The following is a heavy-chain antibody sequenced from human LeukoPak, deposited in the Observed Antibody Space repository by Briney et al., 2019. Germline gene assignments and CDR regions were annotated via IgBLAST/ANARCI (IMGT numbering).Heavy chain of an antibody. CDR1: GYTFTSYG. CDR2: ISAYNGNT. D-gene: IGHD6-19*01. CDR3: AREELYSSGWYKSDY. V-gene: IGHV1-18*01. Sequence: ASVKVSCKASGYTFTSYGISWVRQAPGQGLEWMGWISAYNGNTNYAQKLQGRVTMTTDTSTSTAYMELRSLRSDDTAVYYCAREELYSSGWYKSDYWGQGTLVTVSS. J-gene: IGHJ4*02.